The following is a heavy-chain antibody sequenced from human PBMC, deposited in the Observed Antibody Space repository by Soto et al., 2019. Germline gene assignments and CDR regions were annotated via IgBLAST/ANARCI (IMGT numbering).Heavy chain of an antibody. V-gene: IGHV3-33*01. CDR3: ERGNSSSWLGDAFDI. D-gene: IGHD6-13*01. CDR2: IWYDGSNK. Sequence: QVQLVESGGGVVQPGRSLRLSCAASGFTFSSYGMHWVRQAPGKGLEWVAVIWYDGSNKYYADSVKGRLTISRDNSKNTLYLQMNSLRAEDTAVYYCERGNSSSWLGDAFDIWGQGTMVTVSS. J-gene: IGHJ3*02. CDR1: GFTFSSYG.